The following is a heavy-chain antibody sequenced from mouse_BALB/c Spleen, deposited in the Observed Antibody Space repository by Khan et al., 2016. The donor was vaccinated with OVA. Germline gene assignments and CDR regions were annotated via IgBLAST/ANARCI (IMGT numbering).Heavy chain of an antibody. CDR1: GYSFTGYF. J-gene: IGHJ2*01. CDR2: INPHIGET. V-gene: IGHV1-20*02. CDR3: ARKGGGDFDY. Sequence: VQLQQSGPELVKPGASVKISCKASGYSFTGYFMNWVMQSHGKSLEWIGRINPHIGETLYNQKFKGKATLTVDESSRTAYMELRSLASEDSAVYYCARKGGGDFDYWGQGTTLTVSA. D-gene: IGHD1-1*02.